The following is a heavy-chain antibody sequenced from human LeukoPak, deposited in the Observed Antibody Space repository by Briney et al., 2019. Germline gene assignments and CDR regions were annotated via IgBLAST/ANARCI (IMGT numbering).Heavy chain of an antibody. J-gene: IGHJ6*02. CDR1: GFTFSSYE. CDR2: ISSSGSTI. CDR3: ARDLEFSDGLSMVRGVIYYYYYGMDV. Sequence: SGGSLRLSCAASGFTFSSYEMNWVRQAPGKGLEWVSYISSSGSTIYYADSVKGRFTISRDNAKNSLYLQMNSLRAEDTAVYYCARDLEFSDGLSMVRGVIYYYYYGMDVWGQGTTVTVSS. D-gene: IGHD3-10*01. V-gene: IGHV3-48*03.